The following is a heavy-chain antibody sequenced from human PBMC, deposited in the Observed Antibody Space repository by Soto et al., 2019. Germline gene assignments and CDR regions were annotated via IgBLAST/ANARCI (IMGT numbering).Heavy chain of an antibody. J-gene: IGHJ6*02. CDR3: AREGPRPYYYYGMDV. D-gene: IGHD6-6*01. Sequence: VASVKVSCKASGYTFTRSGISWVRQAPGQGLEWMGWISTYNGDANYAQRFQGRVTMTTDTSTSTTFMELRSLRSDDTAVYYCAREGPRPYYYYGMDVWGQGTTVTVSS. V-gene: IGHV1-18*01. CDR1: GYTFTRSG. CDR2: ISTYNGDA.